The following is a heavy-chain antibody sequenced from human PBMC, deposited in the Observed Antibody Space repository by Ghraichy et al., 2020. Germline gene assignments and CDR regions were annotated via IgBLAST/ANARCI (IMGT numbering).Heavy chain of an antibody. J-gene: IGHJ3*02. Sequence: SETLSLTCAVYGGSFSGYYWSWIRQPPGKGLEWIGEINHSGSTNYNPSLKSRVTISVDTSKNQFSLKLSSVTAADTAVYYCARQRGLRYFDWFGDAFDIWGQGTMVTVSS. D-gene: IGHD3-9*01. CDR3: ARQRGLRYFDWFGDAFDI. V-gene: IGHV4-34*01. CDR1: GGSFSGYY. CDR2: INHSGST.